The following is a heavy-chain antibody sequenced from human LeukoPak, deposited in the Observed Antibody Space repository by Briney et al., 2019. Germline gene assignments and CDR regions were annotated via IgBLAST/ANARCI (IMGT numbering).Heavy chain of an antibody. V-gene: IGHV4-61*02. D-gene: IGHD4-17*01. CDR3: ARLVINDYGDY. CDR1: GGSISSGSYY. J-gene: IGHJ4*02. Sequence: PSETLSLTCTVSGGSISSGSYYWSWIRQPAGKGLEWIGRIYTSGSTNYNPSLKSRVTISVDTSKNQFSLKLSSVTAADTAVYYCARLVINDYGDYWGQGTLVTVSS. CDR2: IYTSGST.